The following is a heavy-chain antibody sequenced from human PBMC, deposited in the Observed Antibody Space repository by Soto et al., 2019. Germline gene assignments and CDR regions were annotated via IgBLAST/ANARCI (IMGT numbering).Heavy chain of an antibody. D-gene: IGHD3-3*01. CDR1: GDSFSSNSAA. V-gene: IGHV6-1*01. CDR2: TYYRSKWYN. Sequence: PSQTLSLTCAISGDSFSSNSAALNWIRQSPSRGLEWLGRTYYRSKWYNDYAVSVKSRITINPDTSKNQFSLQLNSVTPEDTAVYYCARDRYTYYDFWSGPSIPPSYGIDVWAQGTTVTVSS. J-gene: IGHJ6*02. CDR3: ARDRYTYYDFWSGPSIPPSYGIDV.